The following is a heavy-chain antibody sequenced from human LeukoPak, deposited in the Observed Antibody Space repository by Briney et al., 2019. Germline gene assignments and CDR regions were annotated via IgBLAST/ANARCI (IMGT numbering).Heavy chain of an antibody. CDR3: TKDISSNRDFVWFS. J-gene: IGHJ5*02. CDR2: ITGDGNT. Sequence: GGSLRLFCAASGFIFDRFAMHWVRQAPGRGLEWVSLITGDGNTYYADSVKGRFTISRDNSKNSLYLQMNSLRTEDTAFYYCTKDISSNRDFVWFSWGQGTLVTVSS. V-gene: IGHV3-43*02. CDR1: GFIFDRFA. D-gene: IGHD2-21*02.